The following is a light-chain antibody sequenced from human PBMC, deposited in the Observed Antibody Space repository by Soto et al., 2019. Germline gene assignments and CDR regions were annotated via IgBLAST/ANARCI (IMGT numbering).Light chain of an antibody. CDR1: QSVRSY. J-gene: IGKJ5*01. CDR3: QQRDSWPLT. CDR2: DAS. V-gene: IGKV3-11*01. Sequence: EIVLTQSPATLSLSPGERATLSCRASQSVRSYLAWYQQKPGQAPRLLIYDASNRAAGIPARFSGSASGTDFTLTISSLEPEDFGVYYCQQRDSWPLTFGQGTRLEIK.